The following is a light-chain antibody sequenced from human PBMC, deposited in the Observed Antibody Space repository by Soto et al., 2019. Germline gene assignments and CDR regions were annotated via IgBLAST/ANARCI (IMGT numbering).Light chain of an antibody. Sequence: DIQMTQSPSTLSASIGGRFTITCRASRNIGSWLAWYQQKAGKAPNLLSYKASTLETGVPSRFSGSASGTECTLTISSLQPDDFATYYCQQHANYPITFGGGTKVDIK. CDR2: KAS. J-gene: IGKJ4*01. CDR1: RNIGSW. CDR3: QQHANYPIT. V-gene: IGKV1-5*03.